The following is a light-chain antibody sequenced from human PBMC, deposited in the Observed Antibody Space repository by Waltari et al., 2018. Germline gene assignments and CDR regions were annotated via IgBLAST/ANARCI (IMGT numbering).Light chain of an antibody. J-gene: IGKJ2*01. Sequence: DIVMTQSPDSLAVSLGERATSHRKSSQSVLYSSNNKNYLAWYQQKPGQPPKLLIYWASTRESGVPDRFSGSGSGTDFTLTISSLQAEDVAVYYCQQCYLTPYTFGQGTNLEIK. CDR3: QQCYLTPYT. CDR2: WAS. CDR1: QSVLYSSNNKNY. V-gene: IGKV4-1*01.